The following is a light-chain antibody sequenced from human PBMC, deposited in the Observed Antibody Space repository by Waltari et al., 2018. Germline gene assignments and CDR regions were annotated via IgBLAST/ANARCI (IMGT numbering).Light chain of an antibody. V-gene: IGLV4-69*01. Sequence: HQPEKGPRCWMNVNSDGGHNKGVGIPDRFSGSSSGAERYLTISSLQSEYEADYYCQTGGHGTWVFGGGTRLTVL. J-gene: IGLJ3*02. CDR3: QTGGHGTWV. CDR2: VNSDGGH.